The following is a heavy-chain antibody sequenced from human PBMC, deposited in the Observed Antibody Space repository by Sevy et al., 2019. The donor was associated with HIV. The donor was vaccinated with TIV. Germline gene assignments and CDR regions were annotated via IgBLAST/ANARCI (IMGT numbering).Heavy chain of an antibody. J-gene: IGHJ5*02. CDR2: MFYSGTT. Sequence: SETLSLTCTVSGGSISSSSYYWGWIRQPPGKGLEWIATMFYSGTTYYNPSLKSRVTISVDTSKNQLSLKVSSVTAADTAVYYCARQGSITMAVVTWGQGTLVTVSS. V-gene: IGHV4-39*01. CDR3: ARQGSITMAVVT. D-gene: IGHD3-22*01. CDR1: GGSISSSSYY.